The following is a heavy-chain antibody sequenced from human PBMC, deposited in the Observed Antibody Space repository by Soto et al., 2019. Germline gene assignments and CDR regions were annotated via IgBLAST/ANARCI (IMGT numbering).Heavy chain of an antibody. CDR3: AKDIVVVPAAMPASFTYYGVDV. CDR2: ISGSGGST. V-gene: IGHV3-23*01. J-gene: IGHJ6*02. CDR1: GFTFSSYA. D-gene: IGHD2-2*01. Sequence: PGGSLRLSCAASGFTFSSYAMSWVRQAPGKGLEWVSAISGSGGSTYYADSVKGRFTISRDNSKNTLYLQMNSLRAEDTAVYYCAKDIVVVPAAMPASFTYYGVDVWGQGTTVTVSS.